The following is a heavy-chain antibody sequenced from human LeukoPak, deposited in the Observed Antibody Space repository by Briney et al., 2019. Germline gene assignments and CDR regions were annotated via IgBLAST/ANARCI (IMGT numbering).Heavy chain of an antibody. CDR3: ARGADSSGYYSPLDNWFDP. CDR2: IYYSGST. CDR1: GGSISSYY. V-gene: IGHV4-59*01. J-gene: IGHJ5*02. Sequence: SETLSLTCTVSGGSISSYYWSWIRQPPGKGLEWIGYIYYSGSTNYNPSLKSRVTISVDTSKNQFSLKLSSVTAADTAVYYCARGADSSGYYSPLDNWFDPWGQGTLVTVSS. D-gene: IGHD3-22*01.